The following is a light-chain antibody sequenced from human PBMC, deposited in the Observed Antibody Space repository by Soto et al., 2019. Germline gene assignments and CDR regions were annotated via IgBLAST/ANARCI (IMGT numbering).Light chain of an antibody. CDR1: QSISSW. V-gene: IGKV1-5*03. Sequence: DIQMTQSPSTLSASVGDRVTITCRASQSISSWLAWYQQKPEKAPNLLIYKASSLQSGVPETFSGSGSGTEFTLTIISLQPDDCGTYYCQQYNDKWTFGQGTKV. CDR2: KAS. J-gene: IGKJ1*01. CDR3: QQYNDKWT.